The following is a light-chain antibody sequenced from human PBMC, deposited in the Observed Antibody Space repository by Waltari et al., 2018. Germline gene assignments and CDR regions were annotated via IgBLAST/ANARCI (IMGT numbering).Light chain of an antibody. CDR1: ESVNTY. CDR3: QQGTEGPT. V-gene: IGKV3-11*01. Sequence: VMTQFPATLSVSPGDRVTLSCRASESVNTYLAWYQQKPGQAPRLLIWDASNRAAGVPTRISGRGSGTEFTLTISSLHPDDSAIYFCQQGTEGPTFGGGTRVEIK. CDR2: DAS. J-gene: IGKJ4*02.